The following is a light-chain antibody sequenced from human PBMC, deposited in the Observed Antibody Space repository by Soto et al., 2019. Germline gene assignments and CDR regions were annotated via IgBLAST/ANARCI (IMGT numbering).Light chain of an antibody. V-gene: IGKV3-20*01. CDR1: QGVSGNF. CDR2: AAS. CDR3: QQYDSSPPNT. Sequence: EIVLTQSPDTLSLSPGERATLSCRASQGVSGNFLAWYQHRPGQAPRLLIYAASSRPTGIPDRFSGSGSGIDFTLTISRLEPEDFAVYYCQQYDSSPPNTFGQGTRLEIK. J-gene: IGKJ2*01.